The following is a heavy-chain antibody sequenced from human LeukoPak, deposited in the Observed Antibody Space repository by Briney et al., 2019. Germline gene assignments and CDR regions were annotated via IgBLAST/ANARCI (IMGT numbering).Heavy chain of an antibody. J-gene: IGHJ5*02. D-gene: IGHD4-17*01. CDR3: ARHYREYGDYVWWFDP. CDR2: IYYSGST. CDR1: GGSISSSSYY. Sequence: SETLSLTCTVSGGSISSSSYYWGWIRQPPGKGLEWIGSIYYSGSTYYNPSLKSRVTISVDTSKNQFSLKLSSVTAADTAVYYCARHYREYGDYVWWFDPWGQGTLVTVSS. V-gene: IGHV4-39*01.